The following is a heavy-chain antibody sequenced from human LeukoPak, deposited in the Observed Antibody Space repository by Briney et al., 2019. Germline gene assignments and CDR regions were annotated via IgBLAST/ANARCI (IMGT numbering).Heavy chain of an antibody. CDR2: ISSSSSTI. CDR1: GFTFSSYS. Sequence: QPGGSLRLSCAASGFTFSSYSMNWVRQAPGKGLEWVSYISSSSSTIYYADSVKGRFTISRDNAKNSLYLQMNSLRDEDTAVYYCARVPIVVVPAAIEGMDVWGQGTTVTVSS. V-gene: IGHV3-48*02. CDR3: ARVPIVVVPAAIEGMDV. D-gene: IGHD2-2*01. J-gene: IGHJ6*02.